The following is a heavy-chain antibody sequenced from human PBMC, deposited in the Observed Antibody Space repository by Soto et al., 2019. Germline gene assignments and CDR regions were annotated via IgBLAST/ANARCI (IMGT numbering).Heavy chain of an antibody. CDR2: IYSGGST. CDR3: ARLGASEYYYYGMDV. V-gene: IGHV3-53*01. CDR1: GFTASSNY. J-gene: IGHJ6*02. Sequence: EVQLVESGGGLIQPGGSLRLSCAASGFTASSNYMSWVRQAPGKGLEWVSVIYSGGSTYYADSVKGRFTISRDNSKNTLYLQMNSLRAEDTAVYYCARLGASEYYYYGMDVWGQGTTVTVSS. D-gene: IGHD1-26*01.